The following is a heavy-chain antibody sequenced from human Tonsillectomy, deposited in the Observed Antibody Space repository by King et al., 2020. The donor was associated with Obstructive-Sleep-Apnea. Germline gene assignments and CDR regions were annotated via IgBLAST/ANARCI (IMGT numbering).Heavy chain of an antibody. J-gene: IGHJ4*02. CDR3: GSTYTTSLYRPPRQIDY. CDR1: RGSLRTYY. Sequence: VQLQESGPGLVKPSETLSLTCTVSRGSLRTYYWSWIRQPPGKGLQWIGNVYYSGETTHYSPSLKSRVTISVDTPKNQFSLKLTSLTAAYTAVYYCGSTYTTSLYRPPRQIDYWGQGTLVTVSS. CDR2: VYYSGETT. V-gene: IGHV4-59*01. D-gene: IGHD3-16*01.